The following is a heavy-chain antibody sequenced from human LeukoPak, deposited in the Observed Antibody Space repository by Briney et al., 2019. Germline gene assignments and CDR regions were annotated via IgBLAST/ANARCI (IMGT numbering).Heavy chain of an antibody. CDR1: GYTFTGYY. CDR2: INPNSGGT. Sequence: ASVKASCKASGYTFTGYYMHWVRQAPGQGLEWMGWINPNSGGTNYTQKFQGRVTMTRDTSISTAYMELSRLRSDDTAVYYCARPNRVRGQTANFDYWGQGTLVTVSS. D-gene: IGHD3-10*01. J-gene: IGHJ4*02. CDR3: ARPNRVRGQTANFDY. V-gene: IGHV1-2*02.